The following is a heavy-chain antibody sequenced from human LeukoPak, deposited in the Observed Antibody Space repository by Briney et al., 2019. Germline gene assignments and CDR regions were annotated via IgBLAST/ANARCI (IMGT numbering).Heavy chain of an antibody. CDR2: ISGSGGST. J-gene: IGHJ4*02. Sequence: GGTLRLSCAASGFTFSSYGMSWVRQAPGKGLEWVSAISGSGGSTYYADSVKGRFTISRDNSKNTLYLQMNSLRAEDTAVYYCAKRGAEVGTTVAPGDYWGQGTLLTVSS. CDR1: GFTFSSYG. CDR3: AKRGAEVGTTVAPGDY. D-gene: IGHD1-26*01. V-gene: IGHV3-23*01.